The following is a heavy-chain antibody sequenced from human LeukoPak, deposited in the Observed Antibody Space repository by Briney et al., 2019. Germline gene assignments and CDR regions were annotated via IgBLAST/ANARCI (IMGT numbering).Heavy chain of an antibody. J-gene: IGHJ4*02. CDR2: IIPIMSIG. Sequence: SVKVSCKTSGVTFDKSSIHWVRETPGQGLEWMGRIIPIMSIGTYAEQFQDRVTITADKSTSTAYLELSSLTPEETAIYYCARAASGSYYLSFDYWGQGTLVPVSS. D-gene: IGHD1-26*01. CDR1: GVTFDKSS. CDR3: ARAASGSYYLSFDY. V-gene: IGHV1-69*04.